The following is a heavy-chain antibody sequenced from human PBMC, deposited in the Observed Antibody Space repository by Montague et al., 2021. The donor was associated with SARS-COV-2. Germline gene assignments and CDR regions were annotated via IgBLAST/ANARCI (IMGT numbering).Heavy chain of an antibody. CDR2: TYYRSRWFE. V-gene: IGHV6-1*01. Sequence: CAISGDSVSGDNVSWNWIRQSPSRGLEWLGRTYYRSRWFEHYEVSMKGRISIKADTSKNQFSLQLDSVTPKDTAVYYCARGDGLGPYTEYAFDIWGQGTLVTVSS. J-gene: IGHJ3*02. CDR1: GDSVSGDNVS. D-gene: IGHD3-16*01. CDR3: ARGDGLGPYTEYAFDI.